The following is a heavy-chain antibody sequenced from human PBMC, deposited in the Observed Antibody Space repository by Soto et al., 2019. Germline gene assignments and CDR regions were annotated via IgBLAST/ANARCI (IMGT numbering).Heavy chain of an antibody. J-gene: IGHJ5*02. V-gene: IGHV2-5*02. CDR2: IYWDDDK. CDR1: GFSLSTTGVG. CDR3: AQRLRDYGVERERANYFGP. D-gene: IGHD3-16*01. Sequence: KESGPTLVRPTQTLTLTCTFSGFSLSTTGVGVGWIRQPPGKALEWLALIYWDDDKRYSPSLKSRLTITKDTSKNEVILTMTNMDPVDTATYYCAQRLRDYGVERERANYFGPWGQGTMVTVSS.